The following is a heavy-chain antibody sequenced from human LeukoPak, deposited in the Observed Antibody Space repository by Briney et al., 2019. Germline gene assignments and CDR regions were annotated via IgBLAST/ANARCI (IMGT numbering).Heavy chain of an antibody. Sequence: ASVKVSCKHSGYTFAEYVSYSVRQAPGQGLEWIGWISLENGNAGYAQRVQGRVTLTTDTSTSTAYMELSSLRSDDTAVYYCAQVTYVKSYQLDYWGQGTLVSISS. CDR3: AQVTYVKSYQLDY. CDR2: ISLENGNA. CDR1: GYTFAEYV. J-gene: IGHJ4*02. D-gene: IGHD2-2*01. V-gene: IGHV1-18*01.